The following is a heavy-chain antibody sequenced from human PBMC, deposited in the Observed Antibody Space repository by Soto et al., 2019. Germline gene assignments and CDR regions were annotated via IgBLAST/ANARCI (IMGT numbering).Heavy chain of an antibody. CDR2: ISAYNGNT. V-gene: IGHV1-18*01. Sequence: QVQLVQSGAEVKKPGASVKVSCKTSGYTFTNFGLSWVRQAPGQGLEWMGWISAYNGNTNYAQNFQGRVTMTTDTSTRTAYMELRRLRSDDTAVYYWARGGTPIDYWGQGNLVTVSS. CDR3: ARGGTPIDY. CDR1: GYTFTNFG. J-gene: IGHJ4*02. D-gene: IGHD3-16*01.